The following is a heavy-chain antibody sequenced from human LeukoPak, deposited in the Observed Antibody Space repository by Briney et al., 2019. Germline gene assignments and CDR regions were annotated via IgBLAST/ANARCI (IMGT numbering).Heavy chain of an antibody. Sequence: PGGSLRLSCTASGFTFSSHSMNWVRQAPGKGLEWVSYISSSSNTIYYADSVKGRFTISRDNAKNSLYLQMNSLRDEDTAVYYCARDGTSCYFSSCYYYYYMDVWGKGTTVTVSS. D-gene: IGHD2-2*01. J-gene: IGHJ6*03. CDR1: GFTFSSHS. CDR2: ISSSSNTI. CDR3: ARDGTSCYFSSCYYYYYMDV. V-gene: IGHV3-48*02.